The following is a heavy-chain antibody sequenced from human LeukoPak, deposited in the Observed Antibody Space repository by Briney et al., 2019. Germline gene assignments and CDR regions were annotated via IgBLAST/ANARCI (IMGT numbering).Heavy chain of an antibody. Sequence: GASVKVSCKASGYTFTGYYMHWGRQAPGQGLEWRGWINPNSGGTNYAQKFQGRVTMTTDTSTSTAYMELRSLRSDDTAVYYCARNFHPGNWDYWGQGTLVTVSS. CDR1: GYTFTGYY. D-gene: IGHD1-14*01. CDR2: INPNSGGT. CDR3: ARNFHPGNWDY. V-gene: IGHV1-2*02. J-gene: IGHJ4*02.